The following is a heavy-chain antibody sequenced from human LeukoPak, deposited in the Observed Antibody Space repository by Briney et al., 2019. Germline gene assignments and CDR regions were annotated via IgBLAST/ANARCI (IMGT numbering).Heavy chain of an antibody. J-gene: IGHJ4*02. CDR1: GGSISSSAYS. CDR3: ARQYGPGYSSTWYFDY. D-gene: IGHD6-13*01. V-gene: IGHV4-39*01. Sequence: PSETLSLTCTVSGGSISSSAYSWGWIRQPPGKGLDWIGNIYDSGNTYYNPSLKSRVTISVDTSKNQFSLKLNSVTAADMAVYYCARQYGPGYSSTWYFDYWGQGTLVTVSS. CDR2: IYDSGNT.